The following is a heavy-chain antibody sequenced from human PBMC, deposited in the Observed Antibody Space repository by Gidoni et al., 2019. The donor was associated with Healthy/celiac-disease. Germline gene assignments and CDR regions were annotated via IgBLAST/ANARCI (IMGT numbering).Heavy chain of an antibody. CDR1: GGTSTSYA. J-gene: IGHJ6*03. Sequence: QVQLVQSGAEVKKPGSSVKVSCKASGGTSTSYAISWVRQAPGQGLEWMGGIIPIFGTANYAQKFQGRVTITSDKSTSTAYMELSSLRSEDTAVYYCARSAGQNYYYYYMDVWGKGTTVTVSS. CDR3: ARSAGQNYYYYYMDV. CDR2: IIPIFGTA. V-gene: IGHV1-69*06.